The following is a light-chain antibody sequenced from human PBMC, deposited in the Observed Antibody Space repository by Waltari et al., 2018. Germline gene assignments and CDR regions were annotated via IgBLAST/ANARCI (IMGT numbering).Light chain of an antibody. Sequence: QSVLPQPPSVSAAPGQKVSISCSGSSSNIGNDYVSWYRQLPGTAPKLLIEEKNKPPFGSPDRFSGSKSGTSATLGITGLQAGDEADYYGGTWDHSLNGGVFGGGTKLTVL. CDR1: SSNIGNDY. J-gene: IGLJ3*02. CDR2: EKN. CDR3: GTWDHSLNGGV. V-gene: IGLV1-51*02.